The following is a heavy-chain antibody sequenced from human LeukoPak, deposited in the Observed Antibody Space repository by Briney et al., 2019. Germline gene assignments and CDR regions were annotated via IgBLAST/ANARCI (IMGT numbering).Heavy chain of an antibody. CDR2: IYTSGST. Sequence: SSETLSLTCTVSGGSISSGSYYWSWIRQPAGKGLEWIGRIYTSGSTNYNPSLKGRVTISVDTSKNQFSLKLSSVTAADTAVYYCARLQSLGTAAGTIDYWGQGTLVTASS. J-gene: IGHJ4*02. D-gene: IGHD6-13*01. V-gene: IGHV4-61*02. CDR1: GGSISSGSYY. CDR3: ARLQSLGTAAGTIDY.